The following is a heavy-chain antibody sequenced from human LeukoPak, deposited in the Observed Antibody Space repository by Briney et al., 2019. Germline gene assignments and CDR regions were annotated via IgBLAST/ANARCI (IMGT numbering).Heavy chain of an antibody. CDR2: ISWNSGRI. D-gene: IGHD6-19*01. V-gene: IGHV3-9*01. CDR3: ARETSGWYGGYYYMDV. J-gene: IGHJ6*03. CDR1: GFTFDDYA. Sequence: PGRSLRLSCAASGFTFDDYAMHWVRQAPGKGLEWVSGISWNSGRIGYADSVKGRFTISRDNAKNSLYLQMNSLRAEDTAVYYCARETSGWYGGYYYMDVWGKGTTVTVSS.